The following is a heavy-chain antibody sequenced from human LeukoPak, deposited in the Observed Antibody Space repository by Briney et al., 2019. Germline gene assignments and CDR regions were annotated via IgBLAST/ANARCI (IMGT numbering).Heavy chain of an antibody. J-gene: IGHJ6*03. CDR2: IYTSGST. D-gene: IGHD3-22*01. Sequence: SETLSLTCTVSGGSISSYYWSWIRQPAGKGLEWIGRIYTSGSTNYNPSLKSRATISVDKSKNQFSLKLSSVTAADTAVYYCARVGNYYDSSGYYYYYYYMGVWGKGTTVTVSS. CDR1: GGSISSYY. V-gene: IGHV4-4*07. CDR3: ARVGNYYDSSGYYYYYYYMGV.